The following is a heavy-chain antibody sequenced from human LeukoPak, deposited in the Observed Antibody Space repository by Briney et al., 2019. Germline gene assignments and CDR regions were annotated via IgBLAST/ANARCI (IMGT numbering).Heavy chain of an antibody. V-gene: IGHV3-21*01. CDR2: ISSSSSYI. CDR1: GGSISSSN. Sequence: PSETLSLTCAVSGGSISSSNWWSWVRQPPGKGLEWVSSISSSSSYIYYADSVKGRFTISRDNAKNSLYLQMNSLRAEDTAVYYCARAPFKQWLAAAMDVWGQGTTVTVSS. D-gene: IGHD6-19*01. CDR3: ARAPFKQWLAAAMDV. J-gene: IGHJ6*02.